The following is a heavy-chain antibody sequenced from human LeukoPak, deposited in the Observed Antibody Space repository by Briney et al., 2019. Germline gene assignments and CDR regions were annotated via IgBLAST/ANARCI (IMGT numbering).Heavy chain of an antibody. D-gene: IGHD6-13*01. Sequence: GRSLRLSCAASGFTFSSYGMHWVRQAPGKGLEWVAVISYDGSNKYYADSVKGRFTISRDNSKNTLYLQMNSLRAEDTAVYYCARDIRWYFQAYYYGMDVWGQGTTVTVSS. J-gene: IGHJ6*02. CDR2: ISYDGSNK. CDR1: GFTFSSYG. V-gene: IGHV3-30*03. CDR3: ARDIRWYFQAYYYGMDV.